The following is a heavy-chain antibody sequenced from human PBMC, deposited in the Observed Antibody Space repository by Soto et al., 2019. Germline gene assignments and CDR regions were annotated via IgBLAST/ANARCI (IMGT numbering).Heavy chain of an antibody. J-gene: IGHJ4*02. D-gene: IGHD2-8*02. CDR1: GGSFSGYY. CDR2: INHSGST. Sequence: QVQLQQWGAGLLKPSETLSLTCAVYGGSFSGYYWTWIRQPPGTGLEWIGEINHSGSTNYNPSLKSRVTISVDPATNQFSLKLSSVTAADTAVYYCARDKITGLFDYWGQGTVVTVSS. CDR3: ARDKITGLFDY. V-gene: IGHV4-34*01.